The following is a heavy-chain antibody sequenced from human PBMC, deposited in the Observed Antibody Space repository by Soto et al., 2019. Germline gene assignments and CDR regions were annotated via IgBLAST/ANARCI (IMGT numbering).Heavy chain of an antibody. V-gene: IGHV4-39*01. J-gene: IGHJ5*02. Sequence: QLQLLESGPGLVKPSETLSLTCTVSGGSISSNSHYWGWIRQSPGKGLEWIGSIYYSGRTYDNPSLKSRVTTSIDTSKNQLSLRLSSVTAADSAIYFCARLIYDRHGYYWFDLWGQGTLVTVSS. CDR1: GGSISSNSHY. CDR3: ARLIYDRHGYYWFDL. CDR2: IYYSGRT. D-gene: IGHD3-22*01.